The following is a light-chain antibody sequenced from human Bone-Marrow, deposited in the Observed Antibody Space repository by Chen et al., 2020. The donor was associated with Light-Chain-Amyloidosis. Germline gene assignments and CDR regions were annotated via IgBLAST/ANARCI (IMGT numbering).Light chain of an antibody. CDR1: SGDVGTYNY. CDR3: SSFTSSSSYV. J-gene: IGLJ1*01. CDR2: AVS. V-gene: IGLV2-14*01. Sequence: QSALTQPASVSGSPGHSITISCTGTSGDVGTYNYVSWYQQHPGKAPKVMIYAVSNRPSGVSNRFSGSKSGNTASLTISGLQAEEEADYYCSSFTSSSSYVFGPGTKVTVL.